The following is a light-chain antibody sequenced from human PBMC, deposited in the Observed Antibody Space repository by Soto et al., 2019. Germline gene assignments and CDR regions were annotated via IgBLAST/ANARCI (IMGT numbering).Light chain of an antibody. CDR2: DAF. V-gene: IGKV3-11*01. CDR3: QHRSNWPPWT. Sequence: EIVSPQSPATLSLSPGETATLPCRASKSVSSYLAWYQQKPGQAPRLRIHDAFNRSTGIPARFRGSGSCTDFNLTICSPEPEDLAVYYCQHRSNWPPWTFGQGAKVEI. J-gene: IGKJ1*01. CDR1: KSVSSY.